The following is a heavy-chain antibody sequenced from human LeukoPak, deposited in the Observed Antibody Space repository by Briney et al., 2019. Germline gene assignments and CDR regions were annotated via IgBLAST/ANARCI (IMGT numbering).Heavy chain of an antibody. V-gene: IGHV3-23*01. CDR2: ISGSGGST. D-gene: IGHD3-22*01. CDR1: GFTFSSYA. CDR3: VNHNYYHDSSGYYPAFDI. J-gene: IGHJ3*02. Sequence: GGSLRLSCAASGFTFSSYAMSWVRQAPGKGLEWVSVISGSGGSTYYADSVKGRFTISRDNSKNTLYLQMNSLRAEDTAVYYCVNHNYYHDSSGYYPAFDIWGQGTMVTVSS.